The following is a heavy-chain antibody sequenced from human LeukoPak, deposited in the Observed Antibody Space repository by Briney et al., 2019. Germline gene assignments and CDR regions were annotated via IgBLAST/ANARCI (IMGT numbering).Heavy chain of an antibody. J-gene: IGHJ4*02. CDR3: AKEKRRGYSGYDPTLHISDY. Sequence: GGSLRLSCAASGFTFSSYSMNWVRQAPGKGLEWVSSISSSSSYIYYADSVKGRFTISRDNAKNTLYLQMNSLRAEDTAVYYCAKEKRRGYSGYDPTLHISDYWGQGTLVTVSS. V-gene: IGHV3-21*04. D-gene: IGHD5-12*01. CDR1: GFTFSSYS. CDR2: ISSSSSYI.